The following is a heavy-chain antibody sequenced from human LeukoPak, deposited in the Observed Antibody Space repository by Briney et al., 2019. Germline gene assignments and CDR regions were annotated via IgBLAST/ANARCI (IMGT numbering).Heavy chain of an antibody. CDR2: INWNGGST. CDR3: ARDGAAAGDY. D-gene: IGHD6-13*01. CDR1: VFTFSSYA. V-gene: IGHV3-20*01. J-gene: IGHJ4*02. Sequence: GWPLRLSCAASVFTFSSYAMSWVRQAPGKGRDWVSGINWNGGSTGYADSVQGRFTISRDNDKNSLYLQMNSLRAEDTALYHCARDGAAAGDYWGQGTLVTVSS.